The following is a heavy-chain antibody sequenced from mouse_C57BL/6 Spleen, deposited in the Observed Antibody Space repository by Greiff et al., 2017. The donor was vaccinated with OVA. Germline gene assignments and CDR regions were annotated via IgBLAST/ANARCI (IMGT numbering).Heavy chain of an antibody. V-gene: IGHV1-64*01. CDR2: IHPSSGST. J-gene: IGHJ3*01. CDR3: ARSAYSNYGWFAY. Sequence: VQLQQPGAELVKPGASVQLSCKASGYTFTSYWMYWVKQRPGQGLEWIGMIHPSSGSTNYNEKFKSKATLTVDTSSSKAYMQLSSLTSEDSTFYYCARSAYSNYGWFAYWGQGTLVTVSA. D-gene: IGHD2-5*01. CDR1: GYTFTSYW.